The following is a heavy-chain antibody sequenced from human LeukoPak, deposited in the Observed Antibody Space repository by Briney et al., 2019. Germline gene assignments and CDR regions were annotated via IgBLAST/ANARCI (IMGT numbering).Heavy chain of an antibody. Sequence: PGGSLRLSCVASGFTFSSYSMNWVRQAPGKGLEWVSYISSSGSTIYYADSVKGRFTISRDNAKNSLYLQMNSLRAEDTAVYYCAELGITVIGGVWGKGTTVTISS. CDR2: ISSSGSTI. CDR1: GFTFSSYS. CDR3: AELGITVIGGV. V-gene: IGHV3-48*04. D-gene: IGHD3-10*02. J-gene: IGHJ6*04.